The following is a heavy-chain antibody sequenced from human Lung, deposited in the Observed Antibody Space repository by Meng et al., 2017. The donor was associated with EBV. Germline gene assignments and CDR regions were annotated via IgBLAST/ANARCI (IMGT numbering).Heavy chain of an antibody. V-gene: IGHV1-18*01. CDR1: GYTFTSYA. Sequence: QVHLVQSGYGLGKPGAAVKVSCKASGYTFTSYAMNWVRQAPGQGLEWMGWINTNTGNPTYAQGRVTMTTDTSTNTAYMDLRGLRSDDTAVYYCARDPSNTSGRYAYIDYWGQGTLVTVSS. J-gene: IGHJ4*02. D-gene: IGHD6-19*01. CDR3: ARDPSNTSGRYAYIDY. CDR2: INTNTGNP.